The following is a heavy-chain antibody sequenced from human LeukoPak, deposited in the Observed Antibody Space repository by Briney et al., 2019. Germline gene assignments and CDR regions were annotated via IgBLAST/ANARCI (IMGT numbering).Heavy chain of an antibody. J-gene: IGHJ3*02. CDR2: IYYSGST. Sequence: PSETLSLTCTVSGGSISSSSYYWGWIRQPPGKGLEWIGSIYYSGSTYYNPSLKSRVTISVDTSKNQFSLKLSSVTAADTAVYYCASLTVGRLAFDIWGQGTMVTVSS. CDR3: ASLTVGRLAFDI. V-gene: IGHV4-39*07. CDR1: GGSISSSSYY. D-gene: IGHD4-23*01.